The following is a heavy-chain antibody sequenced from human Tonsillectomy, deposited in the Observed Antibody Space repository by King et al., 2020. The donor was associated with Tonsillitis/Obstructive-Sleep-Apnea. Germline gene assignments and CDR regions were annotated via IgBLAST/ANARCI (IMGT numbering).Heavy chain of an antibody. CDR2: INWDGSST. Sequence: VQLVESGGVVVQPGGSLRLSCAASGFTFDDYTMHWVRQAPGKGLEWVSLINWDGSSTYYADSVKGRFTISRDNSKNSLYLQMNSLRTEDTALYYCAKGPGDILVGYGTYYGLDVWGQGTTVTVSS. J-gene: IGHJ6*02. V-gene: IGHV3-43*01. CDR3: AKGPGDILVGYGTYYGLDV. D-gene: IGHD3-9*01. CDR1: GFTFDDYT.